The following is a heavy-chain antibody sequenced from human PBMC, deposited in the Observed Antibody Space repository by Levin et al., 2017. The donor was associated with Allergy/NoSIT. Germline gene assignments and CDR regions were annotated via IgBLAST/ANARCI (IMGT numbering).Heavy chain of an antibody. CDR1: GYTFTSYG. CDR2: ISAYNGNT. J-gene: IGHJ5*02. V-gene: IGHV1-18*01. D-gene: IGHD5-18*01. CDR3: AGDDTLWPRNLFDP. Sequence: ASVKVSCKASGYTFTSYGISWVRQAPGQGLEWMGWISAYNGNTNYAQKLQGRVTMTTDTSTSTAYKELRSLRSDDTAVYYGAGDDTLWPRNLFDPWGQGTLVTVSS.